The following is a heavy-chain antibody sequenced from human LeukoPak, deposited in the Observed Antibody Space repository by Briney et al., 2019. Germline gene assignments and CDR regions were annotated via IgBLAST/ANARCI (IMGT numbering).Heavy chain of an antibody. D-gene: IGHD4-23*01. J-gene: IGHJ5*02. Sequence: PSETLSLTCAVYGGSFSGYYWSWIRQPPGKGLEWIGEINHSGSTNYNPSLKSRVTISVDTSKNQFSLKLSSVTAADTAVYYCARRVYGGKMHRWFDPWGQGTLVTVSS. V-gene: IGHV4-34*01. CDR3: ARRVYGGKMHRWFDP. CDR1: GGSFSGYY. CDR2: INHSGST.